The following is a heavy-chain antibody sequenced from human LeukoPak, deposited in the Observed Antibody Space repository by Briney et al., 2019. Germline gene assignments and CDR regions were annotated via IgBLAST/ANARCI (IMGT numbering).Heavy chain of an antibody. J-gene: IGHJ4*02. CDR2: ITYDGSNK. CDR3: ARVMGYYYDSSGYYYDLGFDY. Sequence: GGSLRLSCAASGFSFSNFDIHWVRQAPGKGLEWVALITYDGSNKYYADSVKGRFTISRDNSKNTVYLQMNSLRAEDTALYYCARVMGYYYDSSGYYYDLGFDYWGQGTLVTVSS. D-gene: IGHD3-22*01. CDR1: GFSFSNFD. V-gene: IGHV3-30*03.